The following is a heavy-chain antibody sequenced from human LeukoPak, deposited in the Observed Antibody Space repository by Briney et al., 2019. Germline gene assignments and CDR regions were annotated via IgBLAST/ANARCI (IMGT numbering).Heavy chain of an antibody. CDR1: GGSISRSNYY. CDR2: IYYSGST. V-gene: IGHV4-39*02. CDR3: ARRPMELGAEVLYYFDY. Sequence: SETLSLTCTVSGGSISRSNYYWGWIRQHPGKGLEWIGTIYYSGSTYYNPSLKSRVTISVDTSKNHFSLKLSSVTAADTAVYYCARRPMELGAEVLYYFDYWGQGTLVTVSS. D-gene: IGHD4/OR15-4a*01. J-gene: IGHJ4*02.